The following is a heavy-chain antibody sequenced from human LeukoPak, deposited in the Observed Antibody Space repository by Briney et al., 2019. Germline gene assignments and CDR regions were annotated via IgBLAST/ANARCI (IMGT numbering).Heavy chain of an antibody. Sequence: PSETLSLTCTVSGGSISSSSYYWGWIRQPPGKGLEWIGSIYYSGSTYYNPSHKSRVTISVDTSKNQFSLKLSSATAADTAVYYCARPKDIVATIVYWGQGTLVTVSS. CDR2: IYYSGST. CDR3: ARPKDIVATIVY. V-gene: IGHV4-39*01. D-gene: IGHD5-12*01. J-gene: IGHJ4*02. CDR1: GGSISSSSYY.